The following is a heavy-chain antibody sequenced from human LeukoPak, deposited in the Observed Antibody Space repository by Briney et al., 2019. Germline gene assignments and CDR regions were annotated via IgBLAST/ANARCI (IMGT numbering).Heavy chain of an antibody. V-gene: IGHV1-69*06. J-gene: IGHJ6*04. D-gene: IGHD3-10*01. CDR3: ARASGSRDYYGMDV. CDR1: GGTFSSYA. CDR2: IIPIFGTA. Sequence: ASVKVSCTASGGTFSSYAISWVRQAPGQGLEWVGVIIPIFGTANYAQKFQGRVTITADKSTSTAYMELSSLRSEDTAVYYCARASGSRDYYGMDVWGKGTTVTVSS.